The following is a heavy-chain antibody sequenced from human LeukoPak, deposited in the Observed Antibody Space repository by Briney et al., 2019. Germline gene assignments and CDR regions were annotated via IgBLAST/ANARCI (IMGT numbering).Heavy chain of an antibody. V-gene: IGHV4-39*07. D-gene: IGHD2-15*01. CDR1: GGSISSSSYY. CDR2: IYYSGST. J-gene: IGHJ4*02. Sequence: SETLPLTCTVSGGSISSSSYYWGWIRQPPGKGLEWIGSIYYSGSTYYNPSLKSRVTISVDTSKNQFSLKLSSVTAADTAVYYCARVSIRGVVAATLDYWGQGTLVTVSS. CDR3: ARVSIRGVVAATLDY.